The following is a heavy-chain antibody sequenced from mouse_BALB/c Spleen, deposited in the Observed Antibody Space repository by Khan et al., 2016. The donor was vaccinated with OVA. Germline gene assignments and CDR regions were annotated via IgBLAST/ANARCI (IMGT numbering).Heavy chain of an antibody. J-gene: IGHJ3*01. CDR2: ISCYNGST. V-gene: IGHV1S34*01. D-gene: IGHD1-1*01. CDR1: GYSFTGYY. Sequence: LVKTGASVKISCKASGYSFTGYYMHLVKQSHGKSLEWIGYISCYNGSTTYNQKFKGKATFTVDTSSSTVYMQFNSLTSEDSAVYYCARGDYCGSSSFAYWGQGTLVTVSA. CDR3: ARGDYCGSSSFAY.